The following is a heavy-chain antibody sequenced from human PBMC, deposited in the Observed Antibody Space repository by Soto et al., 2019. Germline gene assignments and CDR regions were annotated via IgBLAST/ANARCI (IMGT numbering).Heavy chain of an antibody. CDR2: IFPILGIA. V-gene: IGHV1-69*02. Sequence: QVQLVQSGAEVKKPGSSVKVSCKASGGTFSSYTISWVRQAPGQGLEWMGRIFPILGIANYEQKFQARVTIAAEKSTSTAYMELSSLRSEDTDVYYCARGDCSSPSGYKDYYYYMDVWGKGTTVTVSS. CDR1: GGTFSSYT. J-gene: IGHJ6*03. CDR3: ARGDCSSPSGYKDYYYYMDV. D-gene: IGHD2-2*02.